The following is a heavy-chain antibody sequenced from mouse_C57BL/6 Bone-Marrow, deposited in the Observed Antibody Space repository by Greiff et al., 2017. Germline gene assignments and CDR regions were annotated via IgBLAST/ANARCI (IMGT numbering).Heavy chain of an antibody. CDR3: TTWDPVHYYSFDY. CDR2: IDPENGDT. CDR1: GFNIKDDY. V-gene: IGHV14-4*01. Sequence: EVKLMESGAELVRPGASVKLSCTASGFNIKDDYMHWVKQRPEQGLEWIGWIDPENGDTEHASKFQGKGTITADTSSNTAYLQLSSLTSEDPAVYYLTTWDPVHYYSFDYWGQGTSVPVSS. J-gene: IGHJ4*01. D-gene: IGHD1-1*01.